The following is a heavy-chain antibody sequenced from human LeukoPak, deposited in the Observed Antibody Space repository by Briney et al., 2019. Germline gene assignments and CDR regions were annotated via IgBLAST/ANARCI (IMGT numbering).Heavy chain of an antibody. V-gene: IGHV3-9*01. Sequence: PGRSLRLSCAASGFTFDDYAMHWVRQAPGKGLEWVSGISWNSGSIGYADSVKGRFTISRDNAKNSLYLQMNSLRAEDTALYYCAKGMVRNYGMDVWGQGTTVTVSS. D-gene: IGHD3-10*01. CDR2: ISWNSGSI. CDR3: AKGMVRNYGMDV. J-gene: IGHJ6*02. CDR1: GFTFDDYA.